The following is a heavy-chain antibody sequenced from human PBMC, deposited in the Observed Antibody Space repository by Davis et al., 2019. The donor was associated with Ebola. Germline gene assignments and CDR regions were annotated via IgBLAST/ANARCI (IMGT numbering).Heavy chain of an antibody. CDR2: IYHSGST. J-gene: IGHJ4*02. D-gene: IGHD4-17*01. V-gene: IGHV4-30-2*01. CDR3: ARGRHDYGDSFDY. Sequence: PSETLSLTCAVSGGSISSGGYSWSWIRQPPGKGLEWIGYIYHSGSTYYNPSLKSRVTISVDRSKNQFSLKLSSVTAADTAVYYCARGRHDYGDSFDYWGQGTLVTVSS. CDR1: GGSISSGGYS.